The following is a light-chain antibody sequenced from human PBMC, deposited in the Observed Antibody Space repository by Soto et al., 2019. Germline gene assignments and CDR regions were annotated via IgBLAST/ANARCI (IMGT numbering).Light chain of an antibody. V-gene: IGKV3-20*01. J-gene: IGKJ3*01. Sequence: EIVLTQSPGTLSLSPGARATLSFRASQSVGSNYLAWYQQKPVQAPRLLIYGASNRATGIPDRFSASGSGTDFSLTIGRLKPYDFAVYYCPHHCSSPFTCGRETKVD. CDR2: GAS. CDR1: QSVGSNY. CDR3: PHHCSSPFT.